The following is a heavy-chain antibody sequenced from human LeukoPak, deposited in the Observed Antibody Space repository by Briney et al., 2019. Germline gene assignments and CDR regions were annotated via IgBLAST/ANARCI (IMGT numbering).Heavy chain of an antibody. CDR2: IYYSGTT. D-gene: IGHD1-26*01. CDR3: ARGGWSLDL. Sequence: SETLCLTCTVSGGSMTGSYWSWIRQSPGKGLEWIGYIYYSGTTNYNPPLKSRVTISVDTSKNQFSLKLTSVTAADTAVYFCARGGWSLDLWGRGTLVAVSS. J-gene: IGHJ2*01. V-gene: IGHV4-59*01. CDR1: GGSMTGSY.